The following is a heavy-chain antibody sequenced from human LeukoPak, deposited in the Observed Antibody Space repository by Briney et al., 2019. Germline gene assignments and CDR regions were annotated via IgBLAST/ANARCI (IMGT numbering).Heavy chain of an antibody. CDR3: AKLGDYDILTGYSEFDY. Sequence: GGSLRLSCAASGFTFSSYAMSWVRQAPGKGLEWVSAISGSGGSTYYADSVKGRFTISRDNSKNTLYLQMNSLRAEDTAVYYCAKLGDYDILTGYSEFDYWGQGTLVTVSS. CDR1: GFTFSSYA. CDR2: ISGSGGST. J-gene: IGHJ4*02. D-gene: IGHD3-9*01. V-gene: IGHV3-23*01.